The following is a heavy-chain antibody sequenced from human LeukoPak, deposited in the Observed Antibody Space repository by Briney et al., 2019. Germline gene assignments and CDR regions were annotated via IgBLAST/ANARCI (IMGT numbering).Heavy chain of an antibody. CDR1: GGSISSGGYY. CDR2: IYYSGST. CDR3: ARGYGYSYVFDY. J-gene: IGHJ4*02. V-gene: IGHV4-31*03. D-gene: IGHD5-18*01. Sequence: PSETLSLTCTVSGGSISSGGYYWSWIRQHPGKGLEWIGYIYYSGSTYCNPSLKSRVTISVDTSKNQFSLKLSSVTAADTAVYYCARGYGYSYVFDYWGQGTLVTVSS.